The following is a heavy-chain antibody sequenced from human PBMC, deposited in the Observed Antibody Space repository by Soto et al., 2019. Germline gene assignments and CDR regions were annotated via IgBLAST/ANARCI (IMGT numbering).Heavy chain of an antibody. CDR1: GFTFSSYS. V-gene: IGHV3-21*01. Sequence: EVQLVESGGGLVKPGGSLRLSCAASGFTFSSYSMNWFRQAPGKRLEWVSSISSSSSDIYYADSEKGRFTISRDTAKKSLYVQMNSLRDEDTAVYYCARELSLGYCSGRSCYFDYWVQGTLVTVSS. CDR2: ISSSSSDI. D-gene: IGHD2-15*01. J-gene: IGHJ4*02. CDR3: ARELSLGYCSGRSCYFDY.